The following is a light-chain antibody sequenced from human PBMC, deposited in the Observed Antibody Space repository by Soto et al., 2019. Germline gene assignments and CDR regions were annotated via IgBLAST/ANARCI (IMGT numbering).Light chain of an antibody. CDR1: SSDVGAYIF. Sequence: QSALTQPASVSGSPGQSITISCTGTSSDVGAYIFVSWYQQYPGKAPKLMIYDITNRPSGVSNRFSGSKSGNTASLTISGLQAEDEADYYCTSFSSSTSLYVFGTGTKVTVL. CDR3: TSFSSSTSLYV. J-gene: IGLJ1*01. CDR2: DIT. V-gene: IGLV2-14*01.